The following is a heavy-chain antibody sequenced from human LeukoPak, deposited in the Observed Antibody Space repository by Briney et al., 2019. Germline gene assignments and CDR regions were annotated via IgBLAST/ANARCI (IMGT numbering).Heavy chain of an antibody. D-gene: IGHD6-19*01. CDR3: ARDSPVAVAFGGPSQFDY. Sequence: SETLSLTCTVSGGSISSGSYYWSWIRQPAEKGLEWIGRIYTSGSTNYNPSLKSRVTISLDTSKNQFSLKLSSVTAADTAVYYCARDSPVAVAFGGPSQFDYWGQGTLVTVSS. J-gene: IGHJ4*02. V-gene: IGHV4-61*02. CDR1: GGSISSGSYY. CDR2: IYTSGST.